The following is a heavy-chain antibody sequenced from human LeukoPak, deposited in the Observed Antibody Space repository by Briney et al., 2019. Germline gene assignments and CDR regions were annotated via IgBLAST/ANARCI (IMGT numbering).Heavy chain of an antibody. CDR1: GFIFISYG. J-gene: IGHJ4*02. CDR2: ISDDGRRK. Sequence: GGSLRLSCAASGFIFISYGMHWVRQAPGKGLEWVGVISDDGRRKDYADSVKGRFTISRDNSKDPLYLQMNSLRAEDTAVYYCAKRPSDYGDYVSYFDYWGQGTLVTVSS. CDR3: AKRPSDYGDYVSYFDY. D-gene: IGHD4-17*01. V-gene: IGHV3-30*18.